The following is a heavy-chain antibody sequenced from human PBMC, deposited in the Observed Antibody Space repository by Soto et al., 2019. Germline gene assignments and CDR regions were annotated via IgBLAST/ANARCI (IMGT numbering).Heavy chain of an antibody. Sequence: GGSLRLSCAASGFSFNNYAMTWVRQAPGKGLEWVSGISGSGDTTYYADSARGRFTISRDNSKNTLHLQINSLRAEDTAIYYCAKLGSDDWKYFHYWGQATLVTVSS. CDR1: GFSFNNYA. CDR3: AKLGSDDWKYFHY. D-gene: IGHD1-1*01. CDR2: ISGSGDTT. J-gene: IGHJ4*02. V-gene: IGHV3-23*01.